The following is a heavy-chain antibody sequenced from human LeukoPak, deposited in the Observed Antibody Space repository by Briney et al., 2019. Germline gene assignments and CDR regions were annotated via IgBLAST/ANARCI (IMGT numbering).Heavy chain of an antibody. CDR1: GFTLSRHS. CDR2: ICGSGGST. CDR3: AKDPPRRGYSASPQEK. D-gene: IGHD5-12*01. V-gene: IGHV3-23*01. J-gene: IGHJ4*02. Sequence: GSLRLSCAASGFTLSRHSISWVRPAPGEGLEVVFAICGSGGSTYYADSVKGRFTISRDNSKNTLYLQMNSLRAEDTAVYYCAKDPPRRGYSASPQEKWGQGTLVTVSS.